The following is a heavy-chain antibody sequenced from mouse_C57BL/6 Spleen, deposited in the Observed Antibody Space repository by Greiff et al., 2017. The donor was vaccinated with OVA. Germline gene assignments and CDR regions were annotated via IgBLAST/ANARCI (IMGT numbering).Heavy chain of an antibody. J-gene: IGHJ4*01. CDR2: IDPSDSYT. D-gene: IGHD2-1*01. CDR1: GYTFTSYW. V-gene: IGHV1-50*01. Sequence: VQLQQPGAELVKPGASVKLSCKASGYTFTSYWMQWVKQRPGQGLEWIGEIDPSDSYTNYNQKFKGKATLTVDTSSSTAYMQLSSLTSEDSAVYYCVYYGNYDYAMDYWGQGTSVTVSS. CDR3: VYYGNYDYAMDY.